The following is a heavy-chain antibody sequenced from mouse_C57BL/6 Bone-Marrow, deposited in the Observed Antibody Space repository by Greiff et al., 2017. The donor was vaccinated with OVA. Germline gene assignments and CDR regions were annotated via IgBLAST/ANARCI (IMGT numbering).Heavy chain of an antibody. CDR1: GYTFTSYW. Sequence: VQLQQSGAELVKPGASVKLSCKASGYTFTSYWMHWVKQRPGQGLEWIGMIHPNSGSTNYNEKFKSKATLTVDKSSSTAYMQLSSLTSEDSAVYYCAIYYYGSSYVELWYFDVWGTGTTVTVSS. CDR2: IHPNSGST. V-gene: IGHV1-64*01. J-gene: IGHJ1*03. CDR3: AIYYYGSSYVELWYFDV. D-gene: IGHD1-1*01.